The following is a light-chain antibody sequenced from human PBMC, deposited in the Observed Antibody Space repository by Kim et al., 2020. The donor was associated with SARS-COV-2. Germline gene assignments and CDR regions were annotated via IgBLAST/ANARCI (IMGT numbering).Light chain of an antibody. CDR2: GKD. J-gene: IGLJ2*01. CDR3: NSRDSSGNHVL. V-gene: IGLV3-19*01. Sequence: ALGQTVRITCRGDSLRTYYASWYQQKPRQAPALVIYGKDNRPSGIPDRFSGSTSGNTASLTITGAQAEDEADYYCNSRDSSGNHVLFGGGTQLTVL. CDR1: SLRTYY.